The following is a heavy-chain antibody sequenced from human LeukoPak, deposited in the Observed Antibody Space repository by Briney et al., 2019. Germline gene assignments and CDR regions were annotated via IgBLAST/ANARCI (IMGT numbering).Heavy chain of an antibody. J-gene: IGHJ4*02. D-gene: IGHD2-2*01. CDR1: GFTCGDYA. CDR3: ARGGVYCSSVSCSVDY. Sequence: GGSLRLSCTASGFTCGDYAMSWFRQAPGKGLEWVGFIRSKPYGGTTENAASVKGRFTISRDDSKSIAYLQMNSLKTEDTAVYYCARGGVYCSSVSCSVDYWGQGILVTVSS. CDR2: IRSKPYGGTT. V-gene: IGHV3-49*03.